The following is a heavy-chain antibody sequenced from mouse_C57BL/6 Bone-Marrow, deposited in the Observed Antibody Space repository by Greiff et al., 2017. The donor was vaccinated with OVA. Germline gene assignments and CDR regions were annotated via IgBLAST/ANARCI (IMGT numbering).Heavy chain of an antibody. CDR3: ARIPYYYGSSSWFAY. D-gene: IGHD1-1*01. CDR1: GFSLSTFGMG. V-gene: IGHV8-8*01. J-gene: IGHJ3*01. Sequence: ESGPGILQPSQTLSLTCSFSGFSLSTFGMGVGWIRQPSGKGLEWLAHIWWDDDKYYNPALKSRLTISKDTSKNQVFLKIANVDTADTATYYCARIPYYYGSSSWFAYWGQGTLVTVSA. CDR2: IWWDDDK.